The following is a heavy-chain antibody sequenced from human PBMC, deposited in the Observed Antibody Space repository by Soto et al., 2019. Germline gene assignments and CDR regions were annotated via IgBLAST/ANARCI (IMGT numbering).Heavy chain of an antibody. CDR2: IYHSGST. CDR3: ARGGVDYYDSSGYYFSPYYFDY. V-gene: IGHV4-4*02. CDR1: GGSIRSSNW. Sequence: SETLSLTCAVSGGSIRSSNWWSWVRQPPGKGLEWIGEIYHSGSTNYNPSLKSRVTISVDKSKNQFSLKLSSVTAADTAVYYCARGGVDYYDSSGYYFSPYYFDYWGQGTLVTVSS. D-gene: IGHD3-22*01. J-gene: IGHJ4*02.